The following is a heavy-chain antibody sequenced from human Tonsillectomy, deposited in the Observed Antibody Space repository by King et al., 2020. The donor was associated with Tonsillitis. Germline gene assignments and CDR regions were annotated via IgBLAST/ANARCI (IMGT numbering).Heavy chain of an antibody. J-gene: IGHJ3*02. CDR3: AGDQHYYDSSGSNQDAFDI. Sequence: VQLVESGRGLVQPGGSLRLSCAVSGFTFSSYSMNWVRQAPGKGLEWVSYISSSSRTIYYADSVKGRFTISRDTAKNSLYLQMNSLRDEDTAVYYCAGDQHYYDSSGSNQDAFDIWGQGTMVTVSS. V-gene: IGHV3-48*02. CDR1: GFTFSSYS. D-gene: IGHD3-22*01. CDR2: ISSSSRTI.